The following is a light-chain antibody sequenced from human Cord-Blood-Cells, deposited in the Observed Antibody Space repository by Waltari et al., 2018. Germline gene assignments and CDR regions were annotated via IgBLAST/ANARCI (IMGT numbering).Light chain of an antibody. J-gene: IGKJ4*01. Sequence: DIVMTQSPDSLAVSLGERATTNCKSSQSVLYRSNNKSYLAWYQQKPGQPPKLLIYWASTRESGVPDRFSGSGSGTDFTLTISSLQAEDVAVYYCQQYYSTPLTFGGGTKVEIK. V-gene: IGKV4-1*01. CDR2: WAS. CDR3: QQYYSTPLT. CDR1: QSVLYRSNNKSY.